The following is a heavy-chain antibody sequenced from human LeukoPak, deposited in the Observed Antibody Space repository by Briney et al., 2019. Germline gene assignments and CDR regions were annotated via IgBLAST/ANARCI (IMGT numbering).Heavy chain of an antibody. CDR3: AGLTLDSSWTPRYPRY. CDR1: GGSISNYY. CDR2: IYYSGST. J-gene: IGHJ4*02. Sequence: SETLSLTCTGSGGSISNYYWIWIRQPPGKGLEWIGYIYYSGSTNYNTSLNSRVTISVDTSKNQFSLKLSSVTAADTAVYYCAGLTLDSSWTPRYPRYWGQGTLVTVSS. V-gene: IGHV4-59*01. D-gene: IGHD6-13*01.